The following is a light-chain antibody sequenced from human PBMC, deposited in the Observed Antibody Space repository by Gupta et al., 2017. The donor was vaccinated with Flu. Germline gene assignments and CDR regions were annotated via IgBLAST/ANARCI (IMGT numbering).Light chain of an antibody. V-gene: IGLV2-14*03. CDR1: SSDIGGYNY. Sequence: QSALTQPASVSGSPGQSITISCTGTSSDIGGYNYVSWYQQPPGKAPKLMIYEVSNRPSGLSNRFSGSTSGNTASLTISGLQAEDAADYYCSSFSSPSTHVVGTGTKVTVL. CDR3: SSFSSPSTHV. J-gene: IGLJ1*01. CDR2: EVS.